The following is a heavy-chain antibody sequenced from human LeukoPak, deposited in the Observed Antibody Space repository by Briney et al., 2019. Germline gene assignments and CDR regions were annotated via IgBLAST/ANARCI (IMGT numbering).Heavy chain of an antibody. J-gene: IGHJ5*02. CDR1: GFIFNIFD. CDR3: AKGSSVYFADL. Sequence: GGSLRLSCTPSGFIFNIFDLMWVRQAPGEGREGVSAISNDGGGTTYADFVKSRFTISTDNSKNPLFLQMNSLRAEDTALYYCAKGSSVYFADLWGQGTLVTVSS. CDR2: ISNDGGGT. D-gene: IGHD3-22*01. V-gene: IGHV3-23*01.